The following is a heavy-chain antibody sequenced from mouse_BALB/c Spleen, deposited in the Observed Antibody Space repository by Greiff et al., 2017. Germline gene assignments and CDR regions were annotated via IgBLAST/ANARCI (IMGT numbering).Heavy chain of an antibody. Sequence: VKLMESGPGLVAPSQSLSITCTVSGFSLTSYDISWIRQPPGKGLEWLGVIWTGGGTNYNSAFMSRLSISKDNSKSQVFLKMNSLQTDDTAIYYCVREWDCWGQGTSVTVSS. CDR1: GFSLTSYD. J-gene: IGHJ4*01. CDR3: VREWDC. V-gene: IGHV2-9-2*01. CDR2: IWTGGGT.